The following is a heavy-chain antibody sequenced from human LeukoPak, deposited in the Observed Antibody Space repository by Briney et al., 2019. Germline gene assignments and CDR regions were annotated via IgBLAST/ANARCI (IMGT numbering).Heavy chain of an antibody. CDR3: ARAEDNWNYYNY. CDR2: INPSGGST. J-gene: IGHJ4*02. Sequence: ASVKVSCKASGYTFTSYYMHWVRQATGQGLEWMGIINPSGGSTSYAQKFQGRVTMTRDTSTSTAYMELSSLRSEDTAVYYCARAEDNWNYYNYWGQGTPVTVSS. D-gene: IGHD1-20*01. V-gene: IGHV1-46*01. CDR1: GYTFTSYY.